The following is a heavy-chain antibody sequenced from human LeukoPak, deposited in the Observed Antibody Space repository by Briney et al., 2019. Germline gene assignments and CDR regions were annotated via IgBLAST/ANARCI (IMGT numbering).Heavy chain of an antibody. Sequence: GESLKISCKGSGYSFTSYWISWVRQMPGKGLEWMGRVDPSDSYTNYSPSFQGHVTISADKSISTAYLQWSSLKASDTAMYYCARRVSSSGWFDPWGQGTLVTVSS. CDR1: GYSFTSYW. V-gene: IGHV5-10-1*01. CDR3: ARRVSSSGWFDP. CDR2: VDPSDSYT. J-gene: IGHJ5*02. D-gene: IGHD6-6*01.